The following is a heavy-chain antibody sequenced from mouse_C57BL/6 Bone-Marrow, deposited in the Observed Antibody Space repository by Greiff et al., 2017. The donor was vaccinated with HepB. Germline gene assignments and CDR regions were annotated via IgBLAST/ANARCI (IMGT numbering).Heavy chain of an antibody. J-gene: IGHJ2*01. Sequence: VKLMESGAELARPGASVKLSCKASGYTFTSYGISWVKQRTGQGLEWIGEIYPRSGNTYYNEKFKGKATLTADKSSSTAYVELRSLTSEDSAVYFCARRSYYGLFDYWGQGTTLTVSS. CDR1: GYTFTSYG. D-gene: IGHD1-1*01. V-gene: IGHV1-81*01. CDR2: IYPRSGNT. CDR3: ARRSYYGLFDY.